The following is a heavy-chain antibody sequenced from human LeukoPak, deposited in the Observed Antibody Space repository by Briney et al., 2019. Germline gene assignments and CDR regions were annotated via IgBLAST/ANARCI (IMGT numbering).Heavy chain of an antibody. CDR1: GFTFSSYS. Sequence: GGSLRLSCAASGFTFSSYSMNWVRQAPGKGLGWVSSISSSSSYIYYADSVKGRFTISRDNAKNSLYLQMNSLRAEDTAVYYCARWGGYSGYDSDYWSQGTLVTVSS. J-gene: IGHJ4*02. CDR2: ISSSSSYI. V-gene: IGHV3-21*01. CDR3: ARWGGYSGYDSDY. D-gene: IGHD5-12*01.